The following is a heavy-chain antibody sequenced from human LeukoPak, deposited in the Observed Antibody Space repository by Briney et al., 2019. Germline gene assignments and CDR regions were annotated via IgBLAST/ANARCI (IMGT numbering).Heavy chain of an antibody. Sequence: SETLSLTCAVSNYSITSGYFWGWIRQPPGKGLEGFASIYHSGTTYYNPSLRNRVTLFVDTSKNQFSLKLTSLTAADTAVYYCARDGVFHDSDGYSFDYWGQGTLVTVSS. CDR1: NYSITSGYF. D-gene: IGHD3-22*01. CDR3: ARDGVFHDSDGYSFDY. V-gene: IGHV4-38-2*02. J-gene: IGHJ4*02. CDR2: IYHSGTT.